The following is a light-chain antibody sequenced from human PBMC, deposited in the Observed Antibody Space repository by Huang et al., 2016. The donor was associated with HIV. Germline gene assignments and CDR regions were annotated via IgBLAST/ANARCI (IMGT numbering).Light chain of an antibody. CDR3: QQYNTYPWT. Sequence: DIQMTQSPSTLSASVGDRVTITCRASQSISGSLAWYQQKPGKAPKLLIYKASNLESGVPSRFSGSGSGTEFTLTISSLQPDDFATYYCQQYNTYPWTCGQGTRVEIK. V-gene: IGKV1-5*03. J-gene: IGKJ1*01. CDR2: KAS. CDR1: QSISGS.